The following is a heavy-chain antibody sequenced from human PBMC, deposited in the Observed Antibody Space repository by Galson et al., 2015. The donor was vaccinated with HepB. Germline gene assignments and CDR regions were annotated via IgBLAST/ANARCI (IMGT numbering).Heavy chain of an antibody. D-gene: IGHD6-6*01. CDR1: GGTFSSYA. Sequence: SVKVSCKASGGTFSSYAISWVRQAPGQGLEWMGGIIPIFGTANYAQKFQGRVTITADESTSTAYMELSSLRSEDTAVYYCARGLSQLVYYYYGMDVWGQGTTVTVSS. CDR2: IIPIFGTA. V-gene: IGHV1-69*13. CDR3: ARGLSQLVYYYYGMDV. J-gene: IGHJ6*02.